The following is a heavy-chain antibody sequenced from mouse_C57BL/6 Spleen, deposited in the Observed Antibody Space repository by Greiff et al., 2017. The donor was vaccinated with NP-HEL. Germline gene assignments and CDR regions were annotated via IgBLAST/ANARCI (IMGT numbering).Heavy chain of an antibody. CDR3: VRDGYDLYYAMDY. CDR2: IRSKSNNYAT. V-gene: IGHV10-1*01. D-gene: IGHD1-2*01. J-gene: IGHJ4*01. CDR1: GFSFNTYA. Sequence: EVQRVESGGGLVQPKGSLKLSCAASGFSFNTYAMNWVRQAPGKGLEWVARIRSKSNNYATYYADSVKDRFTISRDDSESMLYLQMNNLKTEDTAMYYCVRDGYDLYYAMDYWGQGTSVTVSS.